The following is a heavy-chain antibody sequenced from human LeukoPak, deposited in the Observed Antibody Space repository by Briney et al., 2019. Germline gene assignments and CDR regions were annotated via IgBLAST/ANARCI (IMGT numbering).Heavy chain of an antibody. CDR2: ISYDGNNI. CDR3: ARRDVETAKPFDY. D-gene: IGHD5-24*01. CDR1: GLTFSSHA. Sequence: PGGSLRLSCAASGLTFSSHAMHWVRQAPGKGLEWVAVISYDGNNIYYADSVKGRFTISRDNSKNTVYLQMNSLRAEDTAVYYCARRDVETAKPFDYWGQGTLVTVSS. V-gene: IGHV3-30-3*01. J-gene: IGHJ4*02.